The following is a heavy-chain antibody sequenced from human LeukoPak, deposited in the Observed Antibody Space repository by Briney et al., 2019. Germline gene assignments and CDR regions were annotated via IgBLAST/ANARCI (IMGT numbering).Heavy chain of an antibody. CDR2: ISSSSSYI. Sequence: GGSLRLSCAASGFTFSSYSMNWVRQAPGKGLEWVSSISSSSSYIYYADSVKGRFTISRDNAKNSLYLQMNSLRAEDTAVYYCARDDGSPGIAAAGTDYWGQGTLVTVSS. J-gene: IGHJ4*02. V-gene: IGHV3-21*01. CDR1: GFTFSSYS. CDR3: ARDDGSPGIAAAGTDY. D-gene: IGHD6-13*01.